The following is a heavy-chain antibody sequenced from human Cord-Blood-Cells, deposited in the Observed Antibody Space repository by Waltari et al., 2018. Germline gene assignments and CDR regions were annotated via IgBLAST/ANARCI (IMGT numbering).Heavy chain of an antibody. J-gene: IGHJ6*02. Sequence: QVQLVQSGAEVKKPGASVKVSCKVSGYTLTEFSMHWVRQAPGKGLEWMGGFDPEDGETIYAPKFQGRVTMTEDTATDTAYVELSSLRSEDTAVYYCATYRNWNDYYYYCMDVWGQGTTVTVSS. CDR2: FDPEDGET. D-gene: IGHD1-1*01. CDR1: GYTLTEFS. CDR3: ATYRNWNDYYYYCMDV. V-gene: IGHV1-24*01.